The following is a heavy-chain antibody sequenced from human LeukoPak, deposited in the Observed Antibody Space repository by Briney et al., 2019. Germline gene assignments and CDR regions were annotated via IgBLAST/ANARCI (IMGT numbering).Heavy chain of an antibody. J-gene: IGHJ4*02. CDR1: GYSISSGYY. CDR2: IYYSGTT. V-gene: IGHV4-38-2*02. CDR3: ARSWAGMYYPFYYFDY. D-gene: IGHD1-26*01. Sequence: KPSETLSLTCTVSGYSISSGYYWGWIRQPPGKGLEWIGSIYYSGTTHYNPSLKSRVNISADTSKNQFSLHLDSVTAADTAVYYCARSWAGMYYPFYYFDYWGQGTLVSVSS.